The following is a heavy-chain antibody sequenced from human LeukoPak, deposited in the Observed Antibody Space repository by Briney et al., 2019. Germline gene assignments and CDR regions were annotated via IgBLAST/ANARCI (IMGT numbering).Heavy chain of an antibody. CDR2: ISAYNGNT. J-gene: IGHJ4*02. CDR3: ARDNWSGIAFYFDY. Sequence: ASVKVSCKASGYTFTSYGISWVRQAPGQGLEWMGWISAYNGNTNYAQKLQGRVTMTTDTTTSTAYMELRSLRSDDTAVYYCARDNWSGIAFYFDYWGQGTLVTVSS. V-gene: IGHV1-18*01. D-gene: IGHD6-13*01. CDR1: GYTFTSYG.